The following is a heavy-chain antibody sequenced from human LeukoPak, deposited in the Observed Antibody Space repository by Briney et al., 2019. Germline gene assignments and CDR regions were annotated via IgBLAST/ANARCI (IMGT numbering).Heavy chain of an antibody. CDR1: GGSISSGGYY. Sequence: PSQTLSLTCTVSGGSISSGGYYWSWIRQHPGKGLEWIGYIYYSGSTYYNPSLKSRVTISVDTSKNQFSLKLTSVTAADTAVYYCARGGSVELRPDYSDSPWGYWGQGTLVTVSS. CDR3: ARGGSVELRPDYSDSPWGY. CDR2: IYYSGST. D-gene: IGHD1-7*01. J-gene: IGHJ4*02. V-gene: IGHV4-31*03.